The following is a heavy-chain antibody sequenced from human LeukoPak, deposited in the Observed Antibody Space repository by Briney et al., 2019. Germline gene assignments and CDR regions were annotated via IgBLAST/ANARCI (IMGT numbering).Heavy chain of an antibody. D-gene: IGHD3-3*01. J-gene: IGHJ6*03. CDR3: AKDAPIAEWPPLDYYMDV. Sequence: GGSLRLSCAASGFTFSSYGMRWVRQAPGKGLEWVAVISYDGSNKYYADSVKGRFTISRDNSKNTLYLQMNSLRAEDTAVYYCAKDAPIAEWPPLDYYMDVWGKGTTVTVSS. CDR1: GFTFSSYG. V-gene: IGHV3-30*18. CDR2: ISYDGSNK.